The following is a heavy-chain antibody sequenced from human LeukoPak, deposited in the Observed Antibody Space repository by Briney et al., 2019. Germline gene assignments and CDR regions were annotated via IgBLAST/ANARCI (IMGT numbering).Heavy chain of an antibody. Sequence: ASVKVSCKASGYTFTSYDINWVRQATGQGLEWMGWMNPNSGNTGYARKFQGRVTMTRNTSISTAYMELSSLRSEDTAVYYCARGRGRYNWNDGGWFDPWGQGTLVTVSS. V-gene: IGHV1-8*01. CDR2: MNPNSGNT. CDR3: ARGRGRYNWNDGGWFDP. CDR1: GYTFTSYD. D-gene: IGHD1-20*01. J-gene: IGHJ5*02.